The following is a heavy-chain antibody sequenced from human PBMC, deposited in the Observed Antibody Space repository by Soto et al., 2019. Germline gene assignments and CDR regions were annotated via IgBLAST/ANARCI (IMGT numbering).Heavy chain of an antibody. CDR3: AAEDTEAGSFDY. Sequence: GGSLRLSCAASGFTFSSYAMSWVRQAPGKGLQWVSAISGSGGSTYYSHSVKGRFTISRDNSKNTLYLEMNGLRAEDRAVYYCAAEDTEAGSFDYWGQGTLVTVSS. V-gene: IGHV3-23*01. CDR2: ISGSGGST. D-gene: IGHD6-13*01. CDR1: GFTFSSYA. J-gene: IGHJ4*02.